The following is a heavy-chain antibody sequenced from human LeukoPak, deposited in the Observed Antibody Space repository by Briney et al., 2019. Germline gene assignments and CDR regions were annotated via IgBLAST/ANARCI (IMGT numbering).Heavy chain of an antibody. V-gene: IGHV3-9*01. CDR3: AKVDYGDTGYFDY. J-gene: IGHJ4*02. CDR2: ISWNSGSI. Sequence: SLRLSCAASGFTFDDYAMHWVRQAPGKGLEWVSGISWNSGSIGYADSVKGRFTISRDSAKNSLYLQMNSLRAEDTALYYCAKVDYGDTGYFDYWGQGTLVTVSS. CDR1: GFTFDDYA. D-gene: IGHD4-17*01.